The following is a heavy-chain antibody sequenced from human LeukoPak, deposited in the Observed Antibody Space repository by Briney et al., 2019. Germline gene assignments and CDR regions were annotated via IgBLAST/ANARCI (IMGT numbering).Heavy chain of an antibody. CDR3: AREDTGGLDY. CDR2: IYYSGST. D-gene: IGHD2-8*02. CDR1: GFTFSTHDL. Sequence: GSLRLSCAASGFTFSTHDLNWVRQPPGEGLEWIGSIYYSGSTYYNPSLKSRVTISVDTSKNQFSLKLISVTAADTAVYYCAREDTGGLDYWGQGILVTVSP. J-gene: IGHJ4*02. V-gene: IGHV4-39*07.